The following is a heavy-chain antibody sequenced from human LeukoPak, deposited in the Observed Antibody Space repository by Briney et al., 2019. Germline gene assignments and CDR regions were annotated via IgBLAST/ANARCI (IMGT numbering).Heavy chain of an antibody. D-gene: IGHD6-19*01. Sequence: GGSLRLSCAASGFTFSSYAMSWVRQAPGKGLEWVSAISGSGGSTYYADSVKGRFTISRDNSKNTLYLQMNSLRAEDTAVYYCAKGLAVAGRAPLDYWGQGTLVTVSS. J-gene: IGHJ4*02. CDR2: ISGSGGST. V-gene: IGHV3-23*01. CDR3: AKGLAVAGRAPLDY. CDR1: GFTFSSYA.